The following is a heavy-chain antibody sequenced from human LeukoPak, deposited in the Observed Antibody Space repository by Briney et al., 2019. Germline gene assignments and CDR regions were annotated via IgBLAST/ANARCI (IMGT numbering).Heavy chain of an antibody. Sequence: GGSLRLSCAASGFTFSSYTIHWVRQPPGRGLEWVAVISYDGSNKYYADSVKGRFTISRDNSKNTLYLQMNSLRAEDTAVYYCAKDLDAMIVVALDPFDYWGQGALVTVSS. CDR3: AKDLDAMIVVALDPFDY. CDR1: GFTFSSYT. CDR2: ISYDGSNK. D-gene: IGHD3-22*01. V-gene: IGHV3-30*04. J-gene: IGHJ4*02.